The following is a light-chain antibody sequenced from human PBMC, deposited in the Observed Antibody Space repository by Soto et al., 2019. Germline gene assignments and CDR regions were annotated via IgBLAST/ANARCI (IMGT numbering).Light chain of an antibody. CDR2: GAS. V-gene: IGKV3-15*01. Sequence: ETVMTQSPATLFVSPGERATLSCRASQTVSDDLAWYQQQPGQAPRLLIYGASTRATDIPARFSGGGSGTEFTLTISSLQSEDSAIYYCQQYHDWPPITYGPGTKENI. CDR3: QQYHDWPPIT. J-gene: IGKJ3*01. CDR1: QTVSDD.